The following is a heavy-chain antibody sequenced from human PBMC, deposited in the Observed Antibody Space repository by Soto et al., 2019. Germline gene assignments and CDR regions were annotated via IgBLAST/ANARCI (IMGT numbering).Heavy chain of an antibody. CDR1: GYTFTSFD. Sequence: VQLLQSGTEVKEPGASVKVSCKASGYTFTSFDTSWVRQAPGQGLEWVGWTIASNTHTNYAQKLQGRVTMTTDTSTTAAYMELRSLRSDDTAIYYCARGGYSSGYLYWGQGALVSVSS. D-gene: IGHD3-22*01. V-gene: IGHV1-18*04. CDR3: ARGGYSSGYLY. CDR2: TIASNTHT. J-gene: IGHJ4*02.